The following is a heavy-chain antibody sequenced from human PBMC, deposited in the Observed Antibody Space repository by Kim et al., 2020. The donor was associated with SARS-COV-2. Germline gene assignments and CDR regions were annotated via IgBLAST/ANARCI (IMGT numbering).Heavy chain of an antibody. CDR1: GFTFSSYA. J-gene: IGHJ4*02. CDR3: ARDFGGGGPPY. CDR2: ISYDGSNK. V-gene: IGHV3-30-3*01. D-gene: IGHD3-16*01. Sequence: GGSLRLSCAASGFTFSSYAMHWVRQAPGKGLEWVAVISYDGSNKYYADSVKGRFTISRDNSKNTLYLQMNSLRAEDTAVYYCARDFGGGGPPYWGQGTLVTVSS.